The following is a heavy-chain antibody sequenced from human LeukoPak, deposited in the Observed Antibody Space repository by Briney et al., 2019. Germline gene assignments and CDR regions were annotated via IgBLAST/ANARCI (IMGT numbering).Heavy chain of an antibody. CDR1: GFTFSIYW. CDR3: AREVIIAATPSLDY. CDR2: INSDGSST. J-gene: IGHJ4*02. Sequence: GGSLRLSCAASGFTFSIYWMHWVRQAPGEGLVWVSRINSDGSSTIYADSVKGRFTISRDNAKNTVYLQMNSLRADDTAVYYCAREVIIAATPSLDYWGQGTLVTVSS. V-gene: IGHV3-74*01. D-gene: IGHD2-15*01.